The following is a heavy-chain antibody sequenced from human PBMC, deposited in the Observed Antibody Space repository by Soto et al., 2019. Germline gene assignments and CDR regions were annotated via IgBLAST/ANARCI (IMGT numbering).Heavy chain of an antibody. CDR3: ARGNIAAAGTDAY. V-gene: IGHV3-33*01. Sequence: QVQLVESGGGVVQPGRSLRLSCAASGFTFSSYGMHWVRQAPGKGLEWVAVIWHDGSNKYYADSVKGRFTISRDNSKNTLYLQMNSLRAEDTAVYYCARGNIAAAGTDAYWGQGTLVTVSS. D-gene: IGHD6-13*01. J-gene: IGHJ4*02. CDR1: GFTFSSYG. CDR2: IWHDGSNK.